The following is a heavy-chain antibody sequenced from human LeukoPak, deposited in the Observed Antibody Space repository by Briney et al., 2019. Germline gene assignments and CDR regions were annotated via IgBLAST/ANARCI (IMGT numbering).Heavy chain of an antibody. D-gene: IGHD3-16*01. CDR3: ARDSNVWTDY. V-gene: IGHV3-23*01. CDR1: GFTFSSYA. J-gene: IGHJ4*02. CDR2: ISRSGDRT. Sequence: QPGESLRLSCAASGFTFSSYAMSWVRQAPGKGLEWVSAISRSGDRTYYADSMKGRFTISRDNAKNSLFLQMNSLRAEDTAVYYCARDSNVWTDYWGQGTLVTVSS.